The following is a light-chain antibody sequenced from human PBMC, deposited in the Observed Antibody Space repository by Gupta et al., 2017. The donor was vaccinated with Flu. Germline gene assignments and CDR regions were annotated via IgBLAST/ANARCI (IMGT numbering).Light chain of an antibody. V-gene: IGLV2-14*01. CDR3: NSYTSSNTVV. CDR1: SSDVGGYNY. J-gene: IGLJ2*01. CDR2: EVI. Sequence: QPALNQPASVSGPPGQSVPISCTGTSSDVGGYNYVSWYHHHPGKAPYLMMYEVINRPSGVSNRVSGSKSGNTASLTISGPQAEDEADYYCNSYTSSNTVVFGGGTRLTVL.